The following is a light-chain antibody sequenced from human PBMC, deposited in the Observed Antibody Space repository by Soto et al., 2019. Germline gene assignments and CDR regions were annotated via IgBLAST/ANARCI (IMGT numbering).Light chain of an antibody. CDR1: QAIRNV. CDR2: GSS. V-gene: IGKV1-39*01. J-gene: IGKJ1*01. CDR3: QQSYSTPRT. Sequence: DIQMTQSPSSLSASVGDRVTITCRASQAIRNVLAWYQQKPGRAPKRLIYGSSSLQGGVPSRFSGSVSGTDFTLNIISLQPEDFATYYCQQSYSTPRTFGQGTKVDI.